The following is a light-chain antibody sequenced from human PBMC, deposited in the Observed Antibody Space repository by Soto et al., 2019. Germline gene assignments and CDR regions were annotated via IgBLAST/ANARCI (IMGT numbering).Light chain of an antibody. Sequence: EIMMTQSPAILSVSPGERATLSCRASQSVSNNVAWYQQKPGQVPRLLIYYASTRATDVPARFSGSGSGTEFTLTISSLQSEDFALYYCQHYHNWPPITFGQGTRLYIK. CDR2: YAS. CDR3: QHYHNWPPIT. J-gene: IGKJ5*01. CDR1: QSVSNN. V-gene: IGKV3-15*01.